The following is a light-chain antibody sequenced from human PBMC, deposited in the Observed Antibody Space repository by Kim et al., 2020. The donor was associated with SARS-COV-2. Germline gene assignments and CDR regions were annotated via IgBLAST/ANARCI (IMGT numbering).Light chain of an antibody. J-gene: IGKJ1*01. V-gene: IGKV3-20*01. CDR1: QSVSNY. Sequence: SLSPGEGATLSCRASQSVSNYLAWYQHKPGQAPRLLIDGASSRATGSPDSFSGSGSGTDFTLTISRLEPEDFAVYYCQQYGSSPRTFGQGTKVDIK. CDR3: QQYGSSPRT. CDR2: GAS.